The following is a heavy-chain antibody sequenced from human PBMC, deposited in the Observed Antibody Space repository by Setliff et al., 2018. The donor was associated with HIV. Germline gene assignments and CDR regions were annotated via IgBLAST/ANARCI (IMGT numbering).Heavy chain of an antibody. CDR3: AREKFEDGDYEFVSTFDS. D-gene: IGHD4-17*01. Sequence: PGGSLRLSCAASGFTFSNYAMTWVRQAPGKGLEWVSYISTSGSTIYYADSVKGRFTISRDNGKKSLYLQMDSLRDEDTAVYYCAREKFEDGDYEFVSTFDSWGQGTLVTVSS. CDR1: GFTFSNYA. J-gene: IGHJ4*02. CDR2: ISTSGSTI. V-gene: IGHV3-48*02.